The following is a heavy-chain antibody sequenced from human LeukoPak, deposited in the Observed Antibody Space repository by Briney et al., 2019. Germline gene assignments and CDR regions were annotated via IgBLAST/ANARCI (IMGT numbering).Heavy chain of an antibody. V-gene: IGHV1-69*04. CDR1: GGSFIIYA. J-gene: IGHJ4*02. D-gene: IGHD3-9*01. Sequence: SVTVSCTASGGSFIIYAISWVRQAPGQGLEWMGRIIPILGIANYAQKFQGRVTITADKSTSTAYMELSSLRSDDTAVYYCARMILLLGDVLTVPPRGFDYWGQGTLVTVSS. CDR3: ARMILLLGDVLTVPPRGFDY. CDR2: IIPILGIA.